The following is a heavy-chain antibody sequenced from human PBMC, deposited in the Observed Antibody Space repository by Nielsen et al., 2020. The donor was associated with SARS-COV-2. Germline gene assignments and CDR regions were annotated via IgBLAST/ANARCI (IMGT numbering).Heavy chain of an antibody. D-gene: IGHD5-18*01. CDR1: GYTFTSYY. Sequence: ASVKVSCKASGYTFTSYYMHWVRQAPGQGLEWMGIINPSGGSTSYAQKFQGRVTMTRDTSTSTVYMELSSLRSEDTAVYYCARVYKRDTATVTGAFDIWGQGTMVTVSS. CDR3: ARVYKRDTATVTGAFDI. J-gene: IGHJ3*02. V-gene: IGHV1-46*01. CDR2: INPSGGST.